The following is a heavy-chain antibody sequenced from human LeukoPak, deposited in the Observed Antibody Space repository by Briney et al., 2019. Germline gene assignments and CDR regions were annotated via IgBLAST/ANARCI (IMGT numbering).Heavy chain of an antibody. D-gene: IGHD6-13*01. V-gene: IGHV4-34*01. CDR1: GGSFSGYY. J-gene: IGHJ4*02. Sequence: NPSETLSLTCAVYGGSFSGYYWSWIRQPPGKGLEWIGEINHSGSTNYNPSLKSRVTISVDTSKNQFSLKLSPVTAADTAVYYCARGRGSSSWYYFDYWGQGTLVTVSS. CDR3: ARGRGSSSWYYFDY. CDR2: INHSGST.